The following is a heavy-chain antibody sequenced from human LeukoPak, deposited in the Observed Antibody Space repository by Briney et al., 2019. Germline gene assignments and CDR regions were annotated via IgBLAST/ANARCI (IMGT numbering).Heavy chain of an antibody. CDR3: TRRVKYGGTWDHFAD. V-gene: IGHV3-23*01. CDR2: VNADGGNT. D-gene: IGHD1-26*01. Sequence: GGSLRLSCAASGFTFSDYHMDWVRQAPGKGLEWVSTVNADGGNTYYADSVKGRFTISRDNSKSTLILQMNSLRVEDTALYYCTRRVKYGGTWDHFADWGQGTLVTVSS. CDR1: GFTFSDYH. J-gene: IGHJ4*02.